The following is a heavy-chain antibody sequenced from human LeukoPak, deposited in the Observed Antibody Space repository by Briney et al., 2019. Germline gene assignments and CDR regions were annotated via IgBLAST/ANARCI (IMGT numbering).Heavy chain of an antibody. V-gene: IGHV3-21*01. CDR3: ARMTYYYDSSGYESYYSYYYFMDV. J-gene: IGHJ6*03. CDR2: ISSSSSYI. CDR1: GFTFSNYS. D-gene: IGHD3-22*01. Sequence: GGSLRLSCAASGFTFSNYSMNWVRQAPGKGLEWVSSISSSSSYIYYADSVKGRFTISRDNAKNSLYLQMNSLRAEDTAVYYCARMTYYYDSSGYESYYSYYYFMDVWGKGTTVTVSS.